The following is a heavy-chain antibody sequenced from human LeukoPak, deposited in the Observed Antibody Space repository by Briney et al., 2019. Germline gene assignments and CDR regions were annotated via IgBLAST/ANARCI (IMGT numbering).Heavy chain of an antibody. V-gene: IGHV3-33*06. Sequence: PGGSLRLSCAASGFTFSSYGMHWVRQAPGKGLEWVAVIWYDGSNKYYADSVKGRFTISRDNSKNTLYLQMNSLRAEDTAVYYCANHIGNPYSKVLEFGYDAFDIWGQGTMVTVSS. J-gene: IGHJ3*02. CDR2: IWYDGSNK. CDR1: GFTFSSYG. D-gene: IGHD3-3*01. CDR3: ANHIGNPYSKVLEFGYDAFDI.